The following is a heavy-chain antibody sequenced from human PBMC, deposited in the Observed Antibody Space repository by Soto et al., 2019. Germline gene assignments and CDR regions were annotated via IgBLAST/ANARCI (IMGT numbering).Heavy chain of an antibody. CDR1: GFSLSTSGMR. V-gene: IGHV2-70*04. CDR2: IDWDDDK. Sequence: SGPTLVNPTQTLTLTCTFSGFSLSTSGMRVSWIRQPPGKALEWLARIDWDDDKFYSTSLKTRLTISKDTSKNQVVLTMTNMDPVDTATYYCARSTSSSYDYWGRGTLVTVSS. J-gene: IGHJ4*02. CDR3: ARSTSSSYDY. D-gene: IGHD6-13*01.